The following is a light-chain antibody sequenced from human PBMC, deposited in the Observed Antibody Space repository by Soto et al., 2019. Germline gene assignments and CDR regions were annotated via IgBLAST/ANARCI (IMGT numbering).Light chain of an antibody. V-gene: IGKV3-20*01. CDR2: GAS. J-gene: IGKJ3*01. CDR3: QQYGSSPRGVT. CDR1: QSVSSSC. Sequence: EIVLTQSPGTLSLSPGERATLSCRASQSVSSSCLAWYQQKPGQAPRLLIYGASSRATGIPDRFSGSGSGTDFTLTISRLEPEDFAVYYCQQYGSSPRGVTFGPGTKVDIK.